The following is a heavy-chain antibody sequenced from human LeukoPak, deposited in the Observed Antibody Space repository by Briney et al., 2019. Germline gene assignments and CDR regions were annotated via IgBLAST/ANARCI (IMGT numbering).Heavy chain of an antibody. CDR2: IKQDGSDK. Sequence: GASVKVSCKVSGYTLTELSMHWVRQAPGKGLEWMGNIKQDGSDKNYMDSVKGRFTISRDNTKNSVYLQMSSLRAEDTAVYYCAREVWGPEYWGQGTLVTVSS. V-gene: IGHV3-7*01. J-gene: IGHJ4*02. CDR1: GYTLTELS. D-gene: IGHD1-14*01. CDR3: AREVWGPEY.